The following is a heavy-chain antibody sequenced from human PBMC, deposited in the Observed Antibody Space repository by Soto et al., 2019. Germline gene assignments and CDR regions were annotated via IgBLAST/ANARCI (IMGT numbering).Heavy chain of an antibody. CDR1: GFTFSDYY. J-gene: IGHJ6*02. CDR2: ISSSGSTI. Sequence: PGGSLRLACAASGFTFSDYYMSWIRQAPWKGLEWVSYISSSGSTIYYAGSVKGRFTISRDNAKNSLYLQMNSLRAEDTAVYYCAREGGLGNRIRGSYYYYGMDVWGQGTTVTVSS. V-gene: IGHV3-11*01. D-gene: IGHD3-10*01. CDR3: AREGGLGNRIRGSYYYYGMDV.